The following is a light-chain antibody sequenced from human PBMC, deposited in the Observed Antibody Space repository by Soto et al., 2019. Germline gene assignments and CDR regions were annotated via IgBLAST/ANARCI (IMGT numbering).Light chain of an antibody. V-gene: IGKV3-15*01. CDR2: GAS. Sequence: EIVMTQSPATLSVSPGERAPLSCRASQSVRNNLAWYQQKPGQAPRLLIYGASTRATGIPARFSGSGSGTEFTLTISSLQSEDFAVYYCQQYNNWPRTFGQGTKVDIK. J-gene: IGKJ1*01. CDR1: QSVRNN. CDR3: QQYNNWPRT.